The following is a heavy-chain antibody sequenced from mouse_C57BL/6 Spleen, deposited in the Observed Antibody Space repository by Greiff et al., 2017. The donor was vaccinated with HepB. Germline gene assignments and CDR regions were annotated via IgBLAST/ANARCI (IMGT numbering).Heavy chain of an antibody. CDR3: ARIYLDY. D-gene: IGHD5-1*01. V-gene: IGHV1-82*01. CDR2: IYPGDGDT. J-gene: IGHJ2*01. CDR1: GYAFSSSW. Sequence: QVQLKESGPELVKPGASVKISCKASGYAFSSSWMNWVKQRPGKGLEWIGRIYPGDGDTNYNGKFKGKATLTADKSSSTAYMQLSSLTSEDSAVYFCARIYLDYWGQGTTLTVSS.